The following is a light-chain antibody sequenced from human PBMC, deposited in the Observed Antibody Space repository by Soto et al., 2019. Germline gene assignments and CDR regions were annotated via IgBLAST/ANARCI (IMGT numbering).Light chain of an antibody. CDR1: QSVSSY. CDR3: QLRSNWPPA. J-gene: IGKJ2*01. CDR2: EAS. V-gene: IGKV3-11*01. Sequence: EIVLTQSPATLSLSPGERATLSCRASQSVSSYLAWYQQKPGQAPRLLIYEASNRATGIPARFSGSGSGTGFTLTVSSLEPEDFAVYYCQLRSNWPPAFGQGTKLEIK.